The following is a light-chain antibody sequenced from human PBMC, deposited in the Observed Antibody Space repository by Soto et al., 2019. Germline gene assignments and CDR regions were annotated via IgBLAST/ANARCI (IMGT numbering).Light chain of an antibody. CDR3: QQYNSYSGT. CDR2: KAS. CDR1: QSISSW. V-gene: IGKV1-5*03. J-gene: IGKJ1*01. Sequence: DIQMTQSPSTLSASVGDRVTITCRASQSISSWLAWYQQKPGKAPKVLIYKASSLESGVPSRFSGSGSGTEFILTISSLQPDDFATYYCQQYNSYSGTFGQGTKVEIK.